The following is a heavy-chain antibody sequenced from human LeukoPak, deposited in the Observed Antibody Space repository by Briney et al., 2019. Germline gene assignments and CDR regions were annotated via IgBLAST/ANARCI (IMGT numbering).Heavy chain of an antibody. Sequence: ASVKVSCKASGYTFTSYDINWVRQATGQGLEWMGWMNPNSGNTGYAQKFQGRVTMTRNTSISTAYMELSSLRSEDTAVYYCARGGRSGSYYKNWFDPWGQGTLVTVSP. CDR1: GYTFTSYD. D-gene: IGHD3-10*01. CDR2: MNPNSGNT. V-gene: IGHV1-8*01. CDR3: ARGGRSGSYYKNWFDP. J-gene: IGHJ5*02.